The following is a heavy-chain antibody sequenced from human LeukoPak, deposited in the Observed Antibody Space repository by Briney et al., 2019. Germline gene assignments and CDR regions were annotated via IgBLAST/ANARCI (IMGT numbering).Heavy chain of an antibody. D-gene: IGHD3-10*01. CDR2: INHSGST. CDR3: ARRTTYYYGSGRSYYYYYMDV. J-gene: IGHJ6*03. V-gene: IGHV4-34*01. Sequence: PSETLSLTCAVYGGSFSGYYWSWIRQPPGKGLEWIGEINHSGSTNYNPSLKSRVTISVDTSKNQFSLKLSSVTAADTAVYYCARRTTYYYGSGRSYYYYYMDVWGKGTTVTISS. CDR1: GGSFSGYY.